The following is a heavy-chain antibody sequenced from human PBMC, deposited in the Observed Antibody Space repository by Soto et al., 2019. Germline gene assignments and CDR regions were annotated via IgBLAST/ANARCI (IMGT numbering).Heavy chain of an antibody. CDR1: GDSVSSNSAA. Sequence: SQTLSLTCAISGDSVSSNSAAWNWIRQSPSRGLEWLGRTYYRSKWYNDYAVSVKSRITINPDTSKNQFSLQLNSVTPEDTAVYYCARGVEATKNTWGSENFDYWGQGTLVT. D-gene: IGHD1-26*01. CDR2: TYYRSKWYN. CDR3: ARGVEATKNTWGSENFDY. J-gene: IGHJ4*02. V-gene: IGHV6-1*01.